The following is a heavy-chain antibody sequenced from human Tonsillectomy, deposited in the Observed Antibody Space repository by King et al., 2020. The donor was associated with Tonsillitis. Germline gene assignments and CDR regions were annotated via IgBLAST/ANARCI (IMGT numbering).Heavy chain of an antibody. CDR2: ISWNSGSI. D-gene: IGHD3-3*01. J-gene: IGHJ6*01. CDR1: GFTFDDYA. V-gene: IGHV3-9*01. Sequence: VQLVESGGGLVQPGRSLRLSCAASGFTFDDYAMHWVRQAPGKGLEWVSGISWNSGSIGYADSVKGRFTISRDNAKNSLYLQMNSLRAEDTALYYCAKARRGECWGGYYSNGGRGVWGQGATVTVSS. CDR3: AKARRGECWGGYYSNGGRGV.